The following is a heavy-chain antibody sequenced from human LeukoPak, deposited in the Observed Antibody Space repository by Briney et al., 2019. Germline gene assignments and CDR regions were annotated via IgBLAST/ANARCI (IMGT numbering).Heavy chain of an antibody. J-gene: IGHJ5*01. CDR1: GFTFSSHW. CDR3: ARDGSSWSNWLDS. D-gene: IGHD6-13*01. CDR2: INSDGSST. V-gene: IGHV3-74*01. Sequence: GGSLSPSCAASGFTFSSHWMNWVRQVPGKGLVWVSRINSDGSSTSYADSVKGRFTISRDNAKNTLYLQMNSLRAEDTAVYYCARDGSSWSNWLDSWGQGTLLTVSS.